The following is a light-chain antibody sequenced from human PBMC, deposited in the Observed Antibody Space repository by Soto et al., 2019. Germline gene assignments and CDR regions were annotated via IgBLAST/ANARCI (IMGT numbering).Light chain of an antibody. V-gene: IGLV2-14*01. CDR3: NSHTSSNTRV. CDR2: EVS. CDR1: SSDVGGYNH. Sequence: QSALTQPASVSGSPGQSITISCTGTSSDVGGYNHVSWYQHHPGKAPKLMIYEVSSRPSGVSNRFSGSKSGNTASLTISGLQADDEADYYCNSHTSSNTRVFGTGTKVTVL. J-gene: IGLJ1*01.